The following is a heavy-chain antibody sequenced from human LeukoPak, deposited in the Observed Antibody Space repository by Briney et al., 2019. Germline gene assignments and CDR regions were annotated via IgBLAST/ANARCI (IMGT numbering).Heavy chain of an antibody. CDR2: IYYSGTT. CDR3: ARQQPSDYFFYGMDV. CDR1: GDSISIYY. D-gene: IGHD3-3*01. V-gene: IGHV4-59*08. J-gene: IGHJ6*02. Sequence: ASETLSLTCTVSGDSISIYYWSWIRQPPGKGLEWIGYIYYSGTTNYNPSLRSRVTISVDTSKNQFSLNLSSVTAADTAVYYCARQQPSDYFFYGMDVWGQGTLVTVSS.